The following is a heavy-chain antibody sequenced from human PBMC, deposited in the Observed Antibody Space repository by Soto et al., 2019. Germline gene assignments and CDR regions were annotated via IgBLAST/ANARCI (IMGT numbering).Heavy chain of an antibody. V-gene: IGHV1-18*01. CDR2: ISAYNGNT. D-gene: IGHD1-1*01. CDR3: ARVLTFLEPRPHWFDP. J-gene: IGHJ5*02. CDR1: GYTFTSYG. Sequence: GASVKVSCKASGYTFTSYGISWVRQAPGQGLEWMGWISAYNGNTNYAQKLQGRVTMTTDTSTSTAYTELRSLRSDDTAVYYCARVLTFLEPRPHWFDPWGQGTLVTVSS.